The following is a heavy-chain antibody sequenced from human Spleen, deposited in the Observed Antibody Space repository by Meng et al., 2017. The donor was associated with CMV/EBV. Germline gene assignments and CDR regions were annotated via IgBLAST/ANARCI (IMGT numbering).Heavy chain of an antibody. CDR1: GGSITDSY. CDR3: ARVSSSYYGMDV. V-gene: IGHV4-59*01. CDR2: IHDSGDT. J-gene: IGHJ6*02. D-gene: IGHD6-13*01. Sequence: SETLSLTCSISGGSITDSYWIWIRQTPGKGLEWIGYIHDSGDTKSNPSLKSRVTISVYTSKNQFSLKLSSVTAADTAVYYCARVSSSYYGMDVWGQGTTVTVSS.